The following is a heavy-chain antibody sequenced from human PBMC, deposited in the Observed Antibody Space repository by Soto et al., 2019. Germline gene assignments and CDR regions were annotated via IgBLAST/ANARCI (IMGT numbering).Heavy chain of an antibody. CDR3: AREIGTAGGNNYFDP. J-gene: IGHJ5*02. Sequence: QVQLQESGPRLVKPSESLSLTCGVSGGTVASSHWWSWVRQTPGRGLEWIGNVYHTGDTNFNPSLQSRVTFSVDKSNNQFSLRLTYVTAADTAVYFCAREIGTAGGNNYFDPWGPGSLVTVSS. CDR2: VYHTGDT. CDR1: GGTVASSHW. V-gene: IGHV4-4*02. D-gene: IGHD2-21*02.